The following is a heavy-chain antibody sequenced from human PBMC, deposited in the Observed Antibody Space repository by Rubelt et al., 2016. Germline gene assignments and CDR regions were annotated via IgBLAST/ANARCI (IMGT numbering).Heavy chain of an antibody. CDR3: ARGRLLWFGELTNAFDI. Sequence: SAYNGNTNYAQKLQGRVTMTTDTSTSTAYMELRSLRSDDTAVYYCARGRLLWFGELTNAFDIWGQGTMVTVSS. V-gene: IGHV1-18*01. D-gene: IGHD3-10*01. CDR2: SAYNGNT. J-gene: IGHJ3*02.